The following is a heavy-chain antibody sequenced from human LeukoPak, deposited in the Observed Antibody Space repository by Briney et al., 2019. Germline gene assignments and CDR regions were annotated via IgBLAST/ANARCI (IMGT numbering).Heavy chain of an antibody. Sequence: GGSLRLSCAASGFIFSSYAMSWVRQAPGKGLEWASTISDSGGSTYFADSVKGRFTISRDNSKNTLYLQMNSLRAEDTALYYCAKEPTPGGAFYFDYWGQGTLVTVSS. CDR3: AKEPTPGGAFYFDY. CDR2: ISDSGGST. CDR1: GFIFSSYA. V-gene: IGHV3-23*01. J-gene: IGHJ4*02. D-gene: IGHD3-10*01.